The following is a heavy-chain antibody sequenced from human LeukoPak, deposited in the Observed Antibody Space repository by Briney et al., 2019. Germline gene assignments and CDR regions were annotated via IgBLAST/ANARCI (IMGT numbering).Heavy chain of an antibody. CDR3: ARDLDSSSYFDY. V-gene: IGHV3-30-3*01. D-gene: IGHD6-6*01. CDR2: ISYDGGNK. Sequence: GGSLRLSCAASGFTFSSYAMHWVRQAPGKGLEWVAVISYDGGNKYYPDSVKGRFTISRDNSKNTLYLQMNSLRAEDTAVYYCARDLDSSSYFDYWGQGTLVTVSS. J-gene: IGHJ4*02. CDR1: GFTFSSYA.